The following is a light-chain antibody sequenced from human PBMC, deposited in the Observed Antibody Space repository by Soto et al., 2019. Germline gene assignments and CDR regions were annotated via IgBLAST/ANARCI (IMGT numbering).Light chain of an antibody. J-gene: IGKJ1*01. CDR2: LTS. Sequence: DIVMTQSPLSLPVTPGEPASISCRSSQSLLQTNGYTYLDWYLQKPGQSPQLLIYLTSIRASGVPDRFRGSGSGTEFTLKISKVEAEDVGVYYCMQSLQAPPWTFGPGTKVDIK. CDR3: MQSLQAPPWT. CDR1: QSLLQTNGYTY. V-gene: IGKV2-28*01.